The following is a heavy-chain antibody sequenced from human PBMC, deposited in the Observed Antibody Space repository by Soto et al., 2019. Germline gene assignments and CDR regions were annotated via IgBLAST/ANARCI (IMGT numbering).Heavy chain of an antibody. CDR2: ISYDGSNK. Sequence: GGSLRLSCAASGFTFSSYAMHWVRQAPGKGLEWVAVISYDGSNKYYPNSVKGRFTISRDNSKNTLYLQMNSLRAEDTAVYYCAREEAVAGTIDYWGQGTLVTVSS. V-gene: IGHV3-30-3*01. CDR3: AREEAVAGTIDY. CDR1: GFTFSSYA. J-gene: IGHJ4*02. D-gene: IGHD6-19*01.